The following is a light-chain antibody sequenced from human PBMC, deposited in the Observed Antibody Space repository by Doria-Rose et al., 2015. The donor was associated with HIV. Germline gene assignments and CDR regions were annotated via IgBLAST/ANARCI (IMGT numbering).Light chain of an antibody. Sequence: IQVTQSPSSLSASLGDRVTITCRASQTVSTYLNWFQQEPGKAPKLLIYAASRLQSGVPSRFSGSGSGTDFTLTISGLQPGDFATYYCQQTYSSPPWTFGQGTKVEMK. J-gene: IGKJ1*01. CDR1: QTVSTY. V-gene: IGKV1-39*01. CDR2: AAS. CDR3: QQTYSSPPWT.